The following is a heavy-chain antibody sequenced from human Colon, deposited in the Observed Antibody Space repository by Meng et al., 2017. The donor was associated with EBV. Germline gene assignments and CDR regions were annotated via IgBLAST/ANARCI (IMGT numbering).Heavy chain of an antibody. V-gene: IGHV4-4*02. CDR3: ASSDYYGSGSYYP. D-gene: IGHD3-10*01. Sequence: QGQRQESGPGLVKPSGTLFLTCAVSGGYISSNNWWSWVRQPPGKGLEWIGEIFHSGSTKHNPSLKSRVTMSMDKSKNQFSLRLSSVTAADTAVYYCASSDYYGSGSYYPWGQGTLVTVSS. J-gene: IGHJ5*02. CDR1: GGYISSNNW. CDR2: IFHSGST.